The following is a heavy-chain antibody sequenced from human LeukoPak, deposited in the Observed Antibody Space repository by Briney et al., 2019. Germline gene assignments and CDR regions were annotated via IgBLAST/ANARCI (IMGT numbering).Heavy chain of an antibody. D-gene: IGHD6-13*01. J-gene: IGHJ4*02. CDR2: ISAYIGNT. CDR1: GYTFTNYG. Sequence: ASVKVSCKASGYTFTNYGITWVRQAPGQGLEWMGWISAYIGNTNYAQKLQGRVTMTTDTSTSTAYMELRSLRSEDTAVYYCARELRVAAAGHFDYWGQGTLVTVSS. V-gene: IGHV1-18*01. CDR3: ARELRVAAAGHFDY.